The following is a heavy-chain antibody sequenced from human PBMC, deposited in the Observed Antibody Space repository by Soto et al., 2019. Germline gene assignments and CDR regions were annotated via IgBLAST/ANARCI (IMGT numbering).Heavy chain of an antibody. D-gene: IGHD6-19*01. CDR1: GFTFSSYA. CDR2: ISYDGSNK. Sequence: GGSLRLSCAASGFTFSSYAMHWVRQAPGKGLEWVAVISYDGSNKYYADSVKGRFTISRDNSKNTLYLQMNSLRAEDTAVYYCARAREQWLGEVGYYFDYWGQGTLVTVSS. J-gene: IGHJ4*02. V-gene: IGHV3-30-3*01. CDR3: ARAREQWLGEVGYYFDY.